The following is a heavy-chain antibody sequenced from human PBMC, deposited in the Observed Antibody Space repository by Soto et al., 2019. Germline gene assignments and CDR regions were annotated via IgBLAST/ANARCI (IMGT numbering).Heavy chain of an antibody. J-gene: IGHJ4*02. CDR3: ARVDMGASTRDY. CDR1: GFTFSDYY. V-gene: IGHV3-11*06. CDR2: ISSSSSYT. D-gene: IGHD1-26*01. Sequence: GGSLRLSCAASGFTFSDYYMSWIRQAPGKGLEWVSYISSSSSYTNYADSVKGRFTISRDNAKNSLYLQMNSLRAEDTAVYYCARVDMGASTRDYWGQGTLVTVSS.